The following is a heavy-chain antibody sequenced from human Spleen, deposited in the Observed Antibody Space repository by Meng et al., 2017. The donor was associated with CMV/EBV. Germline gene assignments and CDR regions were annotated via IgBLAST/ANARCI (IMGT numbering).Heavy chain of an antibody. CDR3: ARDVITMVRGVIKIYYHYYGMDV. D-gene: IGHD3-10*01. CDR1: GFTFSSYW. V-gene: IGHV3-7*01. CDR2: IKQDGSEK. J-gene: IGHJ6*02. Sequence: GESLKISCAASGFTFSSYWMSWVRQAPGKGLEWVANIKQDGSEKYYVDSVKGRFTISRDNAKNSLYLQMNSLRAEDTAVYYCARDVITMVRGVIKIYYHYYGMDVWGQGTTVTVSS.